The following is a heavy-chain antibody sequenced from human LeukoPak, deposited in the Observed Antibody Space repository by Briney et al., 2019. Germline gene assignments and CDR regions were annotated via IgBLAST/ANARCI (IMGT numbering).Heavy chain of an antibody. CDR3: ASSSEVAPRIAAAGRGGEYFQH. CDR1: GGTFSSYA. J-gene: IGHJ1*01. Sequence: GASVKVSCKASGGTFSSYAISWVRQAPGQGLEWMGRIIPILGIANYAQKFQGRVTLTADKSTSTAYMELSSLRSEDTAVYYCASSSEVAPRIAAAGRGGEYFQHWGQGTLVTVSS. D-gene: IGHD6-13*01. V-gene: IGHV1-69*04. CDR2: IIPILGIA.